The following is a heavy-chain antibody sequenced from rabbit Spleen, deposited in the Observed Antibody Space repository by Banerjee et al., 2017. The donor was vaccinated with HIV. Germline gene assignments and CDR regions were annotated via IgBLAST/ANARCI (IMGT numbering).Heavy chain of an antibody. Sequence: QSLEESGGGLVQPEGSLTLTCTASGFSFSSGYDMCWVRQAPGKGLEWIACIYAGSGGDTYYATWAKGRFTISKTSSTTVTLQMTTLTGADTATYFCARGSSSSGDGFDLWGPGTLVTVS. J-gene: IGHJ4*01. CDR3: ARGSSSSGDGFDL. D-gene: IGHD1-1*01. CDR1: GFSFSSGYD. V-gene: IGHV1S40*01. CDR2: IYAGSGGDT.